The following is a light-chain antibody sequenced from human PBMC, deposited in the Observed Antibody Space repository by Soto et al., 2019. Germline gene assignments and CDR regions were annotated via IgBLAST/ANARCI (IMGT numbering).Light chain of an antibody. Sequence: DIQMTQSPSSLSASVGDRVTITCRASQSISSYLNWYQQKPGKAPKLLIYAASSLQSGVPSRFSGSGSGTDFTLTISSLQPKDFATYYCQQSYSTPQTFGGGTKVEIK. J-gene: IGKJ4*01. CDR3: QQSYSTPQT. CDR1: QSISSY. V-gene: IGKV1-39*01. CDR2: AAS.